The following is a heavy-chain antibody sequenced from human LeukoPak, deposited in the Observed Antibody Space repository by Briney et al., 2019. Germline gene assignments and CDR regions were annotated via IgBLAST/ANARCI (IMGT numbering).Heavy chain of an antibody. V-gene: IGHV4-4*07. CDR2: IYTSGST. D-gene: IGHD1-1*01. CDR3: AREAGNTQYFDY. CDR1: GGSISRYY. J-gene: IGHJ4*02. Sequence: SETLSLTCTVSGGSISRYYWSWIRQPAGKGLEWIGRIYTSGSTNYNPSLKSRVTMSVDTSKNQFSLKLSSVTAADTAMYYCAREAGNTQYFDYWGQGTLVTVSS.